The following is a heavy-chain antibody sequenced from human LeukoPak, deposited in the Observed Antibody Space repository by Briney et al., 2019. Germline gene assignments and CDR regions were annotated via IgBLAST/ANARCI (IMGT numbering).Heavy chain of an antibody. CDR3: ARSRSSGWYLF. D-gene: IGHD6-19*01. J-gene: IGHJ4*02. CDR1: GFTFSSYW. V-gene: IGHV3-7*01. CDR2: IKQDGSEK. Sequence: GGSLRLSCAASGFTFSSYWMSWVRQAPGKGLEWVANIKQDGSEKYYVDSVRGRFTISRDNAKNSLYLQMNSLRAEDTAVYYCARSRSSGWYLFGGQGTLVTVSS.